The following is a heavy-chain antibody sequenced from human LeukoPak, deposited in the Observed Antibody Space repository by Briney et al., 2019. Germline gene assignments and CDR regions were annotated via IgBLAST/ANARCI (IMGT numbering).Heavy chain of an antibody. V-gene: IGHV3-23*01. J-gene: IGHJ2*01. Sequence: GGSLRLSCAASGFTFNSYAMSWVRQAPGMGLEWVSIISGSGDNTYYADSAKGRFTISRDNSKNTLYLQMNRPRAEDRAIYYCAKGVGSIRTIWYFDLWGRGALVTVSS. D-gene: IGHD3-10*01. CDR1: GFTFNSYA. CDR2: ISGSGDNT. CDR3: AKGVGSIRTIWYFDL.